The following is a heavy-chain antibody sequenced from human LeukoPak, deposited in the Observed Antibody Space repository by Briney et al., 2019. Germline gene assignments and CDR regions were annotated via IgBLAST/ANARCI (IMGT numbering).Heavy chain of an antibody. CDR3: AKFGGYSSSWYSVGGFEY. CDR2: ISGSGGST. Sequence: GGSLRLSCAASGCTFSSYAMSWVRQAPGKGLEWVSAISGSGGSTYYADSVKGRFTISRDNSKNTLYLQMNSLRAEDTAVYYCAKFGGYSSSWYSVGGFEYWGQGTLVTVSS. D-gene: IGHD6-13*01. CDR1: GCTFSSYA. V-gene: IGHV3-23*01. J-gene: IGHJ4*02.